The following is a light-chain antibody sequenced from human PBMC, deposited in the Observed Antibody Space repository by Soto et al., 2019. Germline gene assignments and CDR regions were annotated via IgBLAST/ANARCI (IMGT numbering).Light chain of an antibody. V-gene: IGLV1-40*01. CDR3: QSYDNTLSGVV. Sequence: QLVLTQPPSVSGAPGQRVTISCGDSTSKIGAGFDVHWYQQLPGTAPKLLIFGNSHRPSGVPDRFSASKSGTSASLAITGLQAEDEADYYCQSYDNTLSGVVFGGGTKLTVL. CDR2: GNS. CDR1: TSKIGAGFD. J-gene: IGLJ2*01.